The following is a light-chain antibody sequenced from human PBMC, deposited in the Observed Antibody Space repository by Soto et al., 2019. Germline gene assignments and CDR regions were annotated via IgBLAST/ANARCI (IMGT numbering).Light chain of an antibody. V-gene: IGLV2-23*01. CDR1: SSDVGSYNL. CDR3: CSYAGST. CDR2: EGS. J-gene: IGLJ3*02. Sequence: QSALTQPASVSGSPGQSITISCTGTSSDVGSYNLVSWYQQHPGKAPKLMIYEGSKRPSRVSNRFSGSKSGNTASLTISGLQAEDEADYYCCSYAGSTFGGGTKLTVL.